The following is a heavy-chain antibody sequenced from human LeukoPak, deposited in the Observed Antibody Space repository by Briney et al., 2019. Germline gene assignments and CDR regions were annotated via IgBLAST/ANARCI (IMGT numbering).Heavy chain of an antibody. CDR2: ISSSSSYI. D-gene: IGHD3-10*01. V-gene: IGHV3-21*01. J-gene: IGHJ3*02. CDR1: GFTFSSYS. Sequence: PGGSLRLSCAASGFTFSSYSMNWVRQAPGKGLEWVSSISSSSSYIYYADSVKGRFTISRDNAKNSLYLQMNSLRAEDTAVYYCAKDPSSLQLWFGEFGAFDIWGQGTMVTVSS. CDR3: AKDPSSLQLWFGEFGAFDI.